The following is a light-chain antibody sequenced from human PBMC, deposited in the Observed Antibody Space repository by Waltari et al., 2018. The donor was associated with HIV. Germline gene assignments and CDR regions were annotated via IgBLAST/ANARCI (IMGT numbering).Light chain of an antibody. CDR3: QVWHYSVV. CDR1: TIGTKD. J-gene: IGLJ3*02. V-gene: IGLV3-9*01. CDR2: NDR. Sequence: SYELTQPFSVSVALGQTVRITCGGSTIGTKDVHWYQQRPGQAPLLVIFNDRNRPSGIPERFSGSKSRNTATLTISGAQAGDGADYYCQVWHYSVVFGGGTKLTVL.